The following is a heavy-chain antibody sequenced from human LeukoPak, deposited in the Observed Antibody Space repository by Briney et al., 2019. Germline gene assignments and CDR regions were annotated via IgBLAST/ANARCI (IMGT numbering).Heavy chain of an antibody. CDR3: ASSNIAVAGKFGY. CDR1: GGSFSGYY. J-gene: IGHJ4*02. Sequence: KSSETLSLTCAVDGGSFSGYYCSWIRQPPGKGLECIGEVNHSGSTNYNPSLKSRVTISVDTSKNQFSMKLSSVTAADTAVYYCASSNIAVAGKFGYWGQGTLVTDSS. D-gene: IGHD6-19*01. CDR2: VNHSGST. V-gene: IGHV4-34*01.